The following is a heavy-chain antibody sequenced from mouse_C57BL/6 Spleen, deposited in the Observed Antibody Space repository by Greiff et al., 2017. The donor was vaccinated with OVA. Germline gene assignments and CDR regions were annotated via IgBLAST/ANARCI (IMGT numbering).Heavy chain of an antibody. V-gene: IGHV10-1*01. CDR2: IRSKSNNYAT. CDR3: VRSVYYGSSSWYFDV. D-gene: IGHD1-1*01. Sequence: EVHLVESGGGLVQPKGSLKLSCAASGFSFNTYAMNWVRQAPGKGLEWVARIRSKSNNYATYYADSVKDRFTISRDDSESMLYLQMNNLKTEDTAMYYCVRSVYYGSSSWYFDVWGTGTTVTVSS. CDR1: GFSFNTYA. J-gene: IGHJ1*03.